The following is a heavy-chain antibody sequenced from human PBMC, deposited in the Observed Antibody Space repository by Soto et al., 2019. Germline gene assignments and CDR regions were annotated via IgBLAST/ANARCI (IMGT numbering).Heavy chain of an antibody. CDR1: GYTFSSYG. CDR3: ARSISAAVDLDY. V-gene: IGHV1-18*01. CDR2: ISAYNGNT. Sequence: QVQLVQSGAEVKKPGASVKVSCKASGYTFSSYGISWVRQAPGQGLEWMGWISAYNGNTNYAQKLQGRVTMTTDTSTRAAYMEVRSLRSDDTGVYYCARSISAAVDLDYWGQGTLVTVSS. J-gene: IGHJ4*02. D-gene: IGHD6-13*01.